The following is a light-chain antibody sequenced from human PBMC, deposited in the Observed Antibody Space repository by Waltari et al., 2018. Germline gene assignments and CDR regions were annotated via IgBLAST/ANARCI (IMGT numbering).Light chain of an antibody. J-gene: IGKJ1*01. Sequence: EIVLTQSPAPVSLSPGDRATLSCRASQSISSNYLAWFQQKPGQVPRLLIYGSSDRATGVPDRFSGSGSETHFSLTISSLEPEDFAVYYCHQYGSAIWTFGQGTKVEIK. CDR3: HQYGSAIWT. V-gene: IGKV3-20*01. CDR2: GSS. CDR1: QSISSNY.